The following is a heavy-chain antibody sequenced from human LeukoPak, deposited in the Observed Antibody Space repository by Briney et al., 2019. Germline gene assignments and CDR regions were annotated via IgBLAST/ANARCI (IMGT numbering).Heavy chain of an antibody. Sequence: PSETLSLTCTLSGGSISSSSYYWGWIRQPPGRGLEWIGSIYYSGSTYYNPSLKSRVTISVDTSKTQFSLKLSSVTAADTAVYYCARQSYYDSSGYSHYWGQGTLVTVSS. CDR3: ARQSYYDSSGYSHY. CDR1: GGSISSSSYY. J-gene: IGHJ4*02. CDR2: IYYSGST. D-gene: IGHD3-22*01. V-gene: IGHV4-39*01.